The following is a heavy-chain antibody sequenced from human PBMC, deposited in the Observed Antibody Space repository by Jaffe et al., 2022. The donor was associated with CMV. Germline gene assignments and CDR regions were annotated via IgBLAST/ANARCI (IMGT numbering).Heavy chain of an antibody. CDR2: IHHSGST. CDR3: ARGLAGTRYYYGMDV. Sequence: QVQLHQWGAGLLKPSETLSLTCAVSGGSFSDYYWNWIRQPPGKGLEWIGEIHHSGSTNYNPSLKSRVTISVDTSKNQFSLKLNSLTAADTAVYYCARGLAGTRYYYGMDVWGQGTTVTVSS. V-gene: IGHV4-34*01. D-gene: IGHD6-19*01. J-gene: IGHJ6*02. CDR1: GGSFSDYY.